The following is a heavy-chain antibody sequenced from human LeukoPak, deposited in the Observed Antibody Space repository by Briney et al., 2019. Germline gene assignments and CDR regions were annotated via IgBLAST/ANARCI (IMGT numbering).Heavy chain of an antibody. CDR2: FCYSGST. CDR1: GGSITSSNYY. CDR3: VCDYGSGSVEY. V-gene: IGHV4-39*01. J-gene: IGHJ4*02. Sequence: SETLSLTCTVSGGSITSSNYYWGWIRQPPGEGLEWIGSFCYSGSTNYNPSLKSRVTISVDTSKNQFSLKLSSVTAADTSVYYGVCDYGSGSVEYWGQGTLVTVSS. D-gene: IGHD3-10*01.